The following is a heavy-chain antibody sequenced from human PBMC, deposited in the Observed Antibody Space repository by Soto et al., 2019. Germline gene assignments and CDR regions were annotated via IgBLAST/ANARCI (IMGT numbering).Heavy chain of an antibody. CDR1: GGTFSSYA. Sequence: GASVKVSCKASGGTFSSYAISWVRQAPGQGLEWMGGIIPIFGTANYAQKFQGRVTITADESTSTAYMELSSLRSEDTAVYYCARDPGLGGIAARGYYYYGMDVWGQGTTVTVCS. CDR3: ARDPGLGGIAARGYYYYGMDV. CDR2: IIPIFGTA. V-gene: IGHV1-69*13. D-gene: IGHD6-6*01. J-gene: IGHJ6*02.